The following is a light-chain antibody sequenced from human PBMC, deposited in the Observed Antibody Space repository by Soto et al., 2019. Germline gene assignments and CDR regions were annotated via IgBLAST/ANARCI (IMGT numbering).Light chain of an antibody. CDR3: QQYNNWPPLT. Sequence: EIVMTQSPATLSVSPGERTILSCRASQSVSTNLAWYQQKPGQAPRLLIYGASTRATGIPARFSGSGSGTEFTLTISSLQSGDFAVYYCQQYNNWPPLTFGGGNKVEIK. V-gene: IGKV3-15*01. CDR2: GAS. J-gene: IGKJ4*01. CDR1: QSVSTN.